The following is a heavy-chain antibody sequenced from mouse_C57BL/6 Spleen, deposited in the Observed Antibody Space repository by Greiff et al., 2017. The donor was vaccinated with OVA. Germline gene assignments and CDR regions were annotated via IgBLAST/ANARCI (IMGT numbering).Heavy chain of an antibody. D-gene: IGHD2-4*01. V-gene: IGHV1-18*01. J-gene: IGHJ4*01. Sequence: VQLQQSGPELVKPGASVKIPCKASGYTFTDYNMDWVKQSHGKSLEWIGDINPNNGGTIYNQKFKGKATLTVDKSSSTAYMELRSLTSEDTAVYYGAREDYDDYYAMDYWGQGTSVTVSS. CDR2: INPNNGGT. CDR1: GYTFTDYN. CDR3: AREDYDDYYAMDY.